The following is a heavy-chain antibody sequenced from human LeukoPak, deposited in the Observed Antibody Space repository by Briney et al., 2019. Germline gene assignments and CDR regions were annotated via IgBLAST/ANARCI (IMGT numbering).Heavy chain of an antibody. CDR2: ISYDGSNK. V-gene: IGHV3-30*03. J-gene: IGHJ5*02. Sequence: GRSLRLSCGASGFTFSSYGMHWVRRAPGRGLEWVAAISYDGSNKCYADSVKGRFTISRDNSKNTRYLQMNRLRAEDTAVYYCIRGWFDPWGQGTLVTVSS. CDR1: GFTFSSYG. CDR3: IRGWFDP.